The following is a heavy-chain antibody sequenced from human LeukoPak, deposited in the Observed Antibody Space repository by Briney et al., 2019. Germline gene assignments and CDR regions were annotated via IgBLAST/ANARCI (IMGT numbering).Heavy chain of an antibody. Sequence: GGSLRLSRAASGFTFTRYWMHWVRQVPGKGLVWVSRVNPDGSSVTYGDSVKGRFTSSRDNAKNTLYLQMHSLRAEDMAVYYCARGGSYGDYWGQGILVTVSS. CDR2: VNPDGSSV. D-gene: IGHD3-16*01. V-gene: IGHV3-74*01. CDR1: GFTFTRYW. CDR3: ARGGSYGDY. J-gene: IGHJ4*02.